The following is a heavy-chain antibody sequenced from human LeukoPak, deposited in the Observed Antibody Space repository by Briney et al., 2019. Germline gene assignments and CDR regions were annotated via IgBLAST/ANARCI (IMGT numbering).Heavy chain of an antibody. J-gene: IGHJ4*02. CDR1: GFTFSNYW. V-gene: IGHV3-74*01. D-gene: IGHD3-16*01. CDR3: ARDWDFDY. Sequence: GGSLRLSCAASGFTFSNYWMHWVRQAPGMGLVWVSRINSDGSTTTYADSVKGRFTISRDNAKNSLYLQMNSLRAEDTAVYYCARDWDFDYWGQGTLVTVSS. CDR2: INSDGSTT.